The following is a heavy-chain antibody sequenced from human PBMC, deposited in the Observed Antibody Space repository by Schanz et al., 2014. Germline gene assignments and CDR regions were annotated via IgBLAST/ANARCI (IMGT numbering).Heavy chain of an antibody. D-gene: IGHD5-12*01. CDR2: IKHDGSVK. Sequence: EVQLVESGGGLIQPGGSLRLSCAASGFGFSSYSMNWVRQAPGKGLEWVANIKHDGSVKDYVDSVEGRFTISRDNAKNSLFLQLNSLRADDTAVYYCARDCHGYGPHRDYWGQGSRGTVSS. CDR3: ARDCHGYGPHRDY. V-gene: IGHV3-7*03. J-gene: IGHJ4*02. CDR1: GFGFSSYS.